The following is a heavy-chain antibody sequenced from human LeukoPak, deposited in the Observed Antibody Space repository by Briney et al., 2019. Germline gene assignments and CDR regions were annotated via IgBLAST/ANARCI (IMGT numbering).Heavy chain of an antibody. CDR3: ARWGAASGMDV. Sequence: GGSLRLSCAASGFTFDDYAMHWVRQAPGKGLEWVSGISWNSGSIGYADSVKGRFTISRDNAKNSLYLQMNSLRAEDTAVYYCARWGAASGMDVWGQGTTVTVSS. V-gene: IGHV3-9*01. J-gene: IGHJ6*02. D-gene: IGHD5-24*01. CDR2: ISWNSGSI. CDR1: GFTFDDYA.